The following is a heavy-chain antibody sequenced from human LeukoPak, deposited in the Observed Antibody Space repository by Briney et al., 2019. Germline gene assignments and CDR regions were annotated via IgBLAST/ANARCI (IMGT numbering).Heavy chain of an antibody. CDR2: INPSGVST. CDR1: GYIFTTYY. V-gene: IGHV1-46*01. J-gene: IGHJ4*02. D-gene: IGHD1-26*01. CDR3: ARGSGVVGATTFDY. Sequence: ASVKVSCKASGYIFTTYYMHWVRQAPGQGLEWMGIINPSGVSTIYAQKFQGRVTMTTDTSTSTAYMELRSLRSDDTAVYYCARGSGVVGATTFDYWGQGTLVTVSS.